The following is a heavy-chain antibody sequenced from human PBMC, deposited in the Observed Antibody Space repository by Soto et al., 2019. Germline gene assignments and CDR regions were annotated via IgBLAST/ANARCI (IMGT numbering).Heavy chain of an antibody. V-gene: IGHV1-2*02. CDR1: GYTFTGYY. J-gene: IGHJ4*02. CDR2: INPNSGGT. D-gene: IGHD2-21*02. Sequence: QVQLVQSGAEVKKPGASVKVSCKASGYTFTGYYIHWVRQAPGQGLEWMGWINPNSGGTKYAQKLQGRVTMTRDTSISTAYVDMSRLGSDDTAVYYCARQLAYCGGDCYTEPLDYWGQGTLVTVSS. CDR3: ARQLAYCGGDCYTEPLDY.